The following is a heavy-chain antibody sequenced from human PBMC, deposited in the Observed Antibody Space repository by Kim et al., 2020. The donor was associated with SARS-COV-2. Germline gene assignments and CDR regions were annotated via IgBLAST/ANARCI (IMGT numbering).Heavy chain of an antibody. D-gene: IGHD3-22*01. CDR3: VRAGHYDSSGYLRDFDY. V-gene: IGHV3-11*06. Sequence: EKGQFTISRDNAKNSLFLQMNSLRADDTAVYYCVRAGHYDSSGYLRDFDYWGQGTMVTVSS. J-gene: IGHJ4*02.